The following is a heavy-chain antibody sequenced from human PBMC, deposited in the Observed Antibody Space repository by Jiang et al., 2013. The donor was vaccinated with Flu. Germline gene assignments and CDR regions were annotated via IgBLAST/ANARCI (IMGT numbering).Heavy chain of an antibody. Sequence: VQLVESGGGVVQPGRSLRLSCAASGFTFSSYGMHWVRQAPGKGLEWVAVIWYDGSNKYYADSVKGRFTISRDNSKNTLYLQMNSLRAEDTAVYYCAREVNDYSNPGGFDPWGQGTLVTVSS. D-gene: IGHD4-11*01. J-gene: IGHJ5*02. CDR2: IWYDGSNK. CDR3: AREVNDYSNPGGFDP. V-gene: IGHV3-33*01. CDR1: GFTFSSYG.